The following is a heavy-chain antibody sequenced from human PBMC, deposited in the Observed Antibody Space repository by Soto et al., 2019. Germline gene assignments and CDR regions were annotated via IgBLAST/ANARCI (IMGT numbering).Heavy chain of an antibody. Sequence: EVQLLESGGGVVQPGGSLRLSCAASGITFSNYAMTWVRQAPGKGLEWVSGISDSGSFTFYSDSVKGRFTSSRDNSGGTLHLQMNSLRAEDTAIYYCAKRPPDWGRWYFDLWGRGTLVTVSS. D-gene: IGHD7-27*01. CDR2: ISDSGSFT. CDR3: AKRPPDWGRWYFDL. J-gene: IGHJ2*01. V-gene: IGHV3-23*01. CDR1: GITFSNYA.